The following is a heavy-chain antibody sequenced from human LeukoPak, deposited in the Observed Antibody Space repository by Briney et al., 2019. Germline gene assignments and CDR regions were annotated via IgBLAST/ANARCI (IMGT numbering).Heavy chain of an antibody. Sequence: GGSLSLSCAASGFTFSSYAMSWVRQAPGKGVEWVSAISGSGGSTYYADSVKGRFTISRDNSKNTLYLQMNSLRAEDTAVYYRAKDTNYYDSSGLFDYWGQGTLVTVSS. CDR2: ISGSGGST. CDR3: AKDTNYYDSSGLFDY. V-gene: IGHV3-23*01. J-gene: IGHJ4*02. CDR1: GFTFSSYA. D-gene: IGHD3-22*01.